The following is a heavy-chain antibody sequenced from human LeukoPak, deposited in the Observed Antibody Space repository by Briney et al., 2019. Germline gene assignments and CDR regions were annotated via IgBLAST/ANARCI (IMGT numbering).Heavy chain of an antibody. CDR2: IYYSGIT. V-gene: IGHV4-39*01. CDR3: ARAPLASFDH. Sequence: SETLSLTCTVSGSSISGSSYYWGWIRQPPGMGLEWIGTIYYSGITYYNPSLKSRVTISVDTSKNQFSLKLSSVTAADTAVYYCARAPLASFDHWGQGTLVTVSS. J-gene: IGHJ4*02. CDR1: GSSISGSSYY. D-gene: IGHD6-13*01.